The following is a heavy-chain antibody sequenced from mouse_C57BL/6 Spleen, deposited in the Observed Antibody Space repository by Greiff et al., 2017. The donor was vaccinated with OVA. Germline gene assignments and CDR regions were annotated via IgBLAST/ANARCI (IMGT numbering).Heavy chain of an antibody. D-gene: IGHD1-1*01. V-gene: IGHV7-3*01. CDR2: IRHKANGYTT. CDR1: GFTFTAYY. Sequence: EVQRVESGGGLVQPGGSLSLSCAASGFTFTAYYMSWVRQPPGKALEWLGFIRHKANGYTTEYSASVKGRFTISRDNSQSILYLQMNALRAEDSATYYGARYGPTGGRDYWGQGTSVTVSS. CDR3: ARYGPTGGRDY. J-gene: IGHJ4*01.